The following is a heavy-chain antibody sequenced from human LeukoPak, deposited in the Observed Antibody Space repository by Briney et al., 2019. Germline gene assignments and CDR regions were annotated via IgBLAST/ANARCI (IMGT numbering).Heavy chain of an antibody. D-gene: IGHD3-22*01. CDR2: IKQDGSEK. CDR3: ARDNSDYDSSFFDY. CDR1: GFTFNNYW. Sequence: GGSLRLSCAASGFTFNNYWMSWVRQAPGKGLEWVANIKQDGSEKYYVDSVKSRFTVSRDNANNSLFLQMNSLRAEDTAVYYCARDNSDYDSSFFDYWGQGTLVTVSS. V-gene: IGHV3-7*01. J-gene: IGHJ4*02.